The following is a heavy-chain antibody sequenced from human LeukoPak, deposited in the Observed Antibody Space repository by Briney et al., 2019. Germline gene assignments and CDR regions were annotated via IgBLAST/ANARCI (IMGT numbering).Heavy chain of an antibody. Sequence: SETLSLTCTVSGGSISSYYWSWIRQPPGKGLEWIGYISYSGSTNYNPSLKSRVTISVDTSKNQFSLKLSSVTAADTAVYYCASFPLGPRRAFDIWGQGTMVTVSS. CDR1: GGSISSYY. J-gene: IGHJ3*02. D-gene: IGHD7-27*01. CDR3: ASFPLGPRRAFDI. V-gene: IGHV4-59*08. CDR2: ISYSGST.